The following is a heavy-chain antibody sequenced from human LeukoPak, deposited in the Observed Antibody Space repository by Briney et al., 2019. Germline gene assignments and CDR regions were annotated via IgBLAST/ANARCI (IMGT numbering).Heavy chain of an antibody. D-gene: IGHD1-26*01. CDR1: GGTFVSNA. CDR3: ARDRRNQWEPPLGV. CDR2: IIPLLDIA. J-gene: IGHJ3*01. V-gene: IGHV1-69*04. Sequence: SVKVSCKASGGTFVSNAISWVRQAPGQGLEWMGRIIPLLDIANYARKFQGRVTITADKSTSTAYMELSSLRSEDTAVYYCARDRRNQWEPPLGVWGQGTMVTVSS.